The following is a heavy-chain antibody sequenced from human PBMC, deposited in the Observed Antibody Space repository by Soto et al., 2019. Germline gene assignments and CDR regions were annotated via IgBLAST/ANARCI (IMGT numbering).Heavy chain of an antibody. D-gene: IGHD3-10*01. V-gene: IGHV1-18*01. CDR3: ANPTPYGSGSYYRGDDAFDI. CDR1: GYTFTSYG. Sequence: ASVKVSCKASGYTFTSYGISWVRQAPGQGLEWMGWISAYNGNTNYAQKLQGRVTMTTDTSTSTAYMELRSLRSDDTAVYYCANPTPYGSGSYYRGDDAFDIWGQGTMVTVSS. CDR2: ISAYNGNT. J-gene: IGHJ3*02.